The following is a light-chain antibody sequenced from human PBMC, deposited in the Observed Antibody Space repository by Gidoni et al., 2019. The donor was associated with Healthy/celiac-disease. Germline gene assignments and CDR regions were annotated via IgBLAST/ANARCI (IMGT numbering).Light chain of an antibody. CDR3: QQYGSSPYT. CDR2: GAS. CDR1: QSVSSSY. V-gene: IGKV3-20*01. Sequence: DIVLTQSPGTLSLSPGERATLSCRASQSVSSSYLAWYQQKPGQAPRLLIYGASSRATGIPDRFSGRGSGTDFTLTISRLEPEDFAVYYCQQYGSSPYTFGQXTKLEIK. J-gene: IGKJ2*01.